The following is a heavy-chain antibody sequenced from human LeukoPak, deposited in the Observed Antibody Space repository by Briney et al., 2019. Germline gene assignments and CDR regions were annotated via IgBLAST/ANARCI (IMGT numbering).Heavy chain of an antibody. CDR2: MNPNSGNT. CDR3: ARDLAVVPLADAFDI. D-gene: IGHD2-2*01. V-gene: IGHV1-8*01. J-gene: IGHJ3*02. Sequence: VASVKVSCKASGYTFTSYDINWVRQATGQGLEWMGWMNPNSGNTGYAQKFQGRVTMTRNTSISTAYMELSRLRSDDTAVYYCARDLAVVPLADAFDIWGQGTMVTVSS. CDR1: GYTFTSYD.